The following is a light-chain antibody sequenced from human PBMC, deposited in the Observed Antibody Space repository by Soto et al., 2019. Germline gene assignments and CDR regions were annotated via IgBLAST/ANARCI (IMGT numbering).Light chain of an antibody. CDR3: QQYESSSIT. Sequence: DIQMTQSPSTLSASVGDRVTITCRASQSISSWLAWYQQKPGQAPKLLMYKASSLESGVPSRFSGSGSGTEFTLTSSSLQPDDSSTYYCQQYESSSITFGQGTRLEIK. V-gene: IGKV1-5*03. CDR2: KAS. CDR1: QSISSW. J-gene: IGKJ5*01.